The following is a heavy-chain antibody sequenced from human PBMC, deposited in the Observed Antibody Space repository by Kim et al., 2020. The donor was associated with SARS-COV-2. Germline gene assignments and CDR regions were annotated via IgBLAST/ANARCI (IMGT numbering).Heavy chain of an antibody. V-gene: IGHV1-3*01. J-gene: IGHJ6*02. CDR3: ATKRQPGWYYYYGMDV. D-gene: IGHD2-15*01. CDR1: GYTFTSYA. Sequence: ASVKVSCKASGYTFTSYAMHWVRQAPGQRLEWMGWINAGNGNTKYSQKFQGRVTITRDTSASTAYMELSSLRSEDTAVYYCATKRQPGWYYYYGMDVWGQGTTVTVSS. CDR2: INAGNGNT.